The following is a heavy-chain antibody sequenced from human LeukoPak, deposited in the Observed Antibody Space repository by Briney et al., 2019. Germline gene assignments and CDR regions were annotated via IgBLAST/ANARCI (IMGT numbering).Heavy chain of an antibody. CDR1: GGSFSGYY. Sequence: SETLSLTCAVYGGSFSGYYWSWIRQHPGKGLEWIGYIYYSGSTYYNPSLKSRVTISVDTSKNQFSLKLSSVTAADTAVYYCARDSYGDYFDYWGQGTLVTVSS. J-gene: IGHJ4*02. CDR3: ARDSYGDYFDY. CDR2: IYYSGST. D-gene: IGHD4-17*01. V-gene: IGHV4-31*11.